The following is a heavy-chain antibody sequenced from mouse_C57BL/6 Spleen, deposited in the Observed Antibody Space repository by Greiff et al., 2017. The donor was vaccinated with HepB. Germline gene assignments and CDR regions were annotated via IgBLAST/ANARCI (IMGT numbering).Heavy chain of an antibody. Sequence: EVKVEESGGGLVKPGGSLKLSCAASGFTFSDYGMHWVRQAPEKGLEWVAYISSGSSTIYYADTVKGRFTISRDNAKNTLFLQMTSLRSEDTAMYYCAREAQATYYAMDYWGQGTSVTVSS. D-gene: IGHD3-2*02. J-gene: IGHJ4*01. CDR3: AREAQATYYAMDY. CDR2: ISSGSSTI. V-gene: IGHV5-17*01. CDR1: GFTFSDYG.